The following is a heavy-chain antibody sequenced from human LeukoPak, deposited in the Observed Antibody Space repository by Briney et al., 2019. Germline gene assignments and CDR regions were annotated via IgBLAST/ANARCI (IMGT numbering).Heavy chain of an antibody. J-gene: IGHJ6*02. CDR1: GGSFSSDDYY. V-gene: IGHV4-30-4*01. CDR2: IYYSGST. CDR3: ASSYGMDV. Sequence: SQTLSLTCTVSGGSFSSDDYYWNRMPPAPGKGLEWIGYIYYSGSTFYNPSLKSRVTISLDTPKNQVFLKLTSVTAADTAVYYCASSYGMDVWGQGTTVTVSS.